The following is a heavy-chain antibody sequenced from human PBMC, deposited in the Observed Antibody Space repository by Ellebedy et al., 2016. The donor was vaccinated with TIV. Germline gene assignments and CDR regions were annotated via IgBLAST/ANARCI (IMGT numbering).Heavy chain of an antibody. J-gene: IGHJ3*01. D-gene: IGHD4-17*01. CDR3: AIDFHDYGIDPFDV. V-gene: IGHV4-31*03. CDR1: GGSISSGGYY. Sequence: SETLSLTCSVSGGSISSGGYYWGWVRQPPGRGLEWIGHIYYSGRTYYNPSLESRLEISVDMSKNQLSLQMTSVTAADTAMYYCAIDFHDYGIDPFDVWGQGIMVTVSS. CDR2: IYYSGRT.